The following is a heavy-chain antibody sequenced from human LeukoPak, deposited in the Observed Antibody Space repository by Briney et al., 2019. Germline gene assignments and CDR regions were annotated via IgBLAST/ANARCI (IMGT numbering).Heavy chain of an antibody. CDR1: GGSFSGYY. CDR2: INHSGST. J-gene: IGHJ3*02. V-gene: IGHV4-34*01. D-gene: IGHD3/OR15-3a*01. CDR3: ARGGLISLANTPLGAFDI. Sequence: ETLSLTCAVYGGSFSGYYWSWIRQPPGKGLEWIGEINHSGSTNYNPSLKSRVTISVDTSKNQFSLHLNSVTPEDTAVYYCARGGLISLANTPLGAFDIWGQGTMVSVSS.